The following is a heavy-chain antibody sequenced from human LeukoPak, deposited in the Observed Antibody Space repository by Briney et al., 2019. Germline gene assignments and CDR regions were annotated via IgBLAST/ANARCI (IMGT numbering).Heavy chain of an antibody. CDR1: RFTFSNFG. CDR3: AKSSYYDSSGYYREYYFDY. D-gene: IGHD3-22*01. J-gene: IGHJ4*02. V-gene: IGHV3-23*01. CDR2: ISGSGGST. Sequence: GGSLRLSCAASRFTFSNFGMSWVRQAPGKGLEWVSAISGSGGSTYYADSVKGRFTISRDNSKNTLYLQMNSLRAEDTAVYYCAKSSYYDSSGYYREYYFDYWGQGTLVTISS.